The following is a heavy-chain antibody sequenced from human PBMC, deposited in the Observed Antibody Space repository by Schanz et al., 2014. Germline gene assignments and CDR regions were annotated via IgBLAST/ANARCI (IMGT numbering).Heavy chain of an antibody. Sequence: QVQLVQSEAEVKKPGSSVKVSCKASGGTFSSYTISWVRQAPGQGLEWMGRIIPILGIANYAQNFQGRVTITADKSTSTAYMELRSLRSDDTAVYYCARVQDDILTGSEYYYGMDVWGQGTTVTVSS. CDR2: IIPILGIA. D-gene: IGHD3-9*01. CDR3: ARVQDDILTGSEYYYGMDV. J-gene: IGHJ6*02. V-gene: IGHV1-69*02. CDR1: GGTFSSYT.